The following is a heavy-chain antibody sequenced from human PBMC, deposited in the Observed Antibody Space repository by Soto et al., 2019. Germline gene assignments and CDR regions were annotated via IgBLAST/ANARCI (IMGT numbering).Heavy chain of an antibody. V-gene: IGHV4-39*01. CDR2: IYYSGST. CDR3: ARLPDSSGWDRVNDAFDI. Sequence: SETLSLTCTVSGGSISSSSYYWGWIRQPPGKGLEWIGGIYYSGSTYYNPSLKSRVTISVDTSKNQFSLKLSSVTAADTAVYYCARLPDSSGWDRVNDAFDIWGQGTMVTVSS. J-gene: IGHJ3*02. D-gene: IGHD6-19*01. CDR1: GGSISSSSYY.